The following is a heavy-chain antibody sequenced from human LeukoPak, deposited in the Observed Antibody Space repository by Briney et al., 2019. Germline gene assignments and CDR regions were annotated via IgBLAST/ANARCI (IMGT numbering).Heavy chain of an antibody. CDR3: ARDYCSGGSCYSSFDY. J-gene: IGHJ4*02. V-gene: IGHV3-33*01. Sequence: GGSLRLSCAASGFTFSSYGMHWVRQAPGKGLEWVAVIWYDGSNKYYADSVKGRFTISRDNSKNTLYLQMNSLRAEDTAVYYCARDYCSGGSCYSSFDYWGQGTLVTVS. CDR2: IWYDGSNK. D-gene: IGHD2-15*01. CDR1: GFTFSSYG.